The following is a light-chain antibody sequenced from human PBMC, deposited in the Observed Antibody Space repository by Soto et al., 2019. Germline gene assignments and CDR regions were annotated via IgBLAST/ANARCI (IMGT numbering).Light chain of an antibody. CDR3: QQYNYYPLT. CDR2: AAY. Sequence: DVQMTQSPSSLSASVGDRVTITCRASQDINSYLAWYQQKPGNAPKSLIYAAYSLKTGVPSRFSGSESGTDFTVTINNLQPEDSATYYYQQYNYYPLTFGGGTKVEIK. J-gene: IGKJ4*01. V-gene: IGKV1D-16*01. CDR1: QDINSY.